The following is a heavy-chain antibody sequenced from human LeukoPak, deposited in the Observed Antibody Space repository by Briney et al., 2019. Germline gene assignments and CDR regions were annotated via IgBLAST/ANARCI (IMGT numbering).Heavy chain of an antibody. D-gene: IGHD1-26*01. J-gene: IGHJ6*03. CDR3: ARQAGYSGSYFNYYYYMDV. Sequence: PSETLSLTCTVSSGSISSSSYYWGWIRQPPGKGLEWIGSIYYSGSTYYNPSLKSRVTISVDTSKNQVSLKLSSVTAADTAVYYCARQAGYSGSYFNYYYYMDVWGKGTTVTVSS. CDR1: SGSISSSSYY. V-gene: IGHV4-39*01. CDR2: IYYSGST.